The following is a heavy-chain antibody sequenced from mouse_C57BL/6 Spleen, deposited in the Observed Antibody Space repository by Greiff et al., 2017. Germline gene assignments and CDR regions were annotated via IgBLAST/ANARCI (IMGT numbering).Heavy chain of an antibody. J-gene: IGHJ2*01. CDR3: AKTQTGTLFDY. CDR2: IYPGDGDT. D-gene: IGHD4-1*01. CDR1: GYAFSSSW. V-gene: IGHV1-82*01. Sequence: VQLKESGPELVKPGASVKISCKASGYAFSSSWMNWVKQRPGKGLEWIGRIYPGDGDTNYNGKLKGKATLTADKSSSTAYMQLSSLTSEDSAIYFCAKTQTGTLFDYWGQGTTLTVSS.